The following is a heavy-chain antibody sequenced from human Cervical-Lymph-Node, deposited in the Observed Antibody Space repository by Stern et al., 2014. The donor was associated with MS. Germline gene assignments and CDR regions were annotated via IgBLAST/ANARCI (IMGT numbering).Heavy chain of an antibody. CDR3: ATTRWDLFTWNWFDP. V-gene: IGHV4-61*02. J-gene: IGHJ5*02. Sequence: VQLVQSGPGLVKPSHTLSLTCTVSGGSISSSGYYWSWIRQPADKGLEWIGRIHDSGSTYYNPSLKSRVTLSMDPAKNQFSLKLPSVTAADTAVYYCATTRWDLFTWNWFDPWGQGTLVTVSS. CDR2: IHDSGST. D-gene: IGHD1-26*01. CDR1: GGSISSSGYY.